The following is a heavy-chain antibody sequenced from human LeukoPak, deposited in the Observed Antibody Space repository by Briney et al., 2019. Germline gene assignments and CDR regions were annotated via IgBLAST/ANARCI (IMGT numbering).Heavy chain of an antibody. CDR1: GGSISSGGYY. CDR3: AREVGDLNRENPIWFGELFANWFDP. V-gene: IGHV4-31*03. D-gene: IGHD3-10*01. Sequence: RSETLSLTCTVSGGSISSGGYYWSWIRQHPGKGLEWIGYIYYSGSTYYNPSLKSRVTISVDTSKNQFSLKLSSVTAADTAVYYCAREVGDLNRENPIWFGELFANWFDPWGQGTLVTVSS. J-gene: IGHJ5*02. CDR2: IYYSGST.